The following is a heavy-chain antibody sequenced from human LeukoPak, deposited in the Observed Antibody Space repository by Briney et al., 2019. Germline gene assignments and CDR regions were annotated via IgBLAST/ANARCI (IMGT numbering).Heavy chain of an antibody. J-gene: IGHJ3*01. CDR2: IHTSGST. D-gene: IGHD6-19*01. CDR1: GGSISSGSYH. Sequence: SETLSLTCTVSGGSISSGSYHWSWIRQPAGKGLEWIGRIHTSGSTNYNPSLKSRVTISVDTSKKQFSLKLTSVTAADTAVYYCARETEKQWQYWGQGTTATVSS. V-gene: IGHV4-61*02. CDR3: ARETEKQWQY.